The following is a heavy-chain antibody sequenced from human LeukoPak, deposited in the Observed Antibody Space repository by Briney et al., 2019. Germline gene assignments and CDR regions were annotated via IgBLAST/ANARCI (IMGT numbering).Heavy chain of an antibody. CDR1: GYTFTSYG. J-gene: IGHJ4*02. Sequence: ASVKVSCKASGYTFTSYGISWVRQAPGQGLEWMGWISAYNGNTNYAQKLQGRVTMTTDTSTSTAYMELRSLRSDDTAVYYCARGSYYVSSGYYYFDYWGQGTLVTASS. V-gene: IGHV1-18*01. CDR3: ARGSYYVSSGYYYFDY. CDR2: ISAYNGNT. D-gene: IGHD3-22*01.